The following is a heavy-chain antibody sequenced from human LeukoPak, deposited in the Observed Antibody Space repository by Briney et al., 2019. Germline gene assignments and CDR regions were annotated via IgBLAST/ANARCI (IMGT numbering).Heavy chain of an antibody. CDR2: IYYSGST. Sequence: PSETLSLTCTVSGDSISSSSYYWGWIRQPPGKGLEWIGSIYYSGSTYYNPSLKSRVTISVDTSKNQFSLKLSSVTAADTAVYYCARAPEIGGIVFDIWGQGTMVTVSS. CDR3: ARAPEIGGIVFDI. D-gene: IGHD1-26*01. V-gene: IGHV4-39*07. CDR1: GDSISSSSYY. J-gene: IGHJ3*02.